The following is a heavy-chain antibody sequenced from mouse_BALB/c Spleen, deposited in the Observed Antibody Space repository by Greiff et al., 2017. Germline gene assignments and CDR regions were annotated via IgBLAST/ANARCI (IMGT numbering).Heavy chain of an antibody. CDR1: GFSLTSYG. D-gene: IGHD2-10*01. V-gene: IGHV2-9*02. CDR2: IWAGGST. Sequence: VKLQESGPGLVAPSQSLSITCTVSGFSLTSYGVHWVRQPPGKGLEWLGVIWAGGSTNYNSALMSRLSISKDNSKSQVFLKMNSLQTDDTAMYYCASAYYGNYEDAMDYWGQGTSVTVSS. J-gene: IGHJ4*01. CDR3: ASAYYGNYEDAMDY.